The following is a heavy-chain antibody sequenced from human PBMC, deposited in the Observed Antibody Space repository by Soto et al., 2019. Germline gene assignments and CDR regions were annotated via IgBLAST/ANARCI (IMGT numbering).Heavy chain of an antibody. V-gene: IGHV3-33*01. D-gene: IGHD1-7*01. CDR2: IWYDGSNK. Sequence: GGSLRLSCAASGFTFSSYGMHWVRQAPGKGLEWVAVIWYDGSNKYYADSVKGRFTISRDNSKNTLYLQMNSLRAEDTAVYYXARDGTDRRPTYYYGMDVWGQGTTVTVS. CDR1: GFTFSSYG. J-gene: IGHJ6*02. CDR3: ARDGTDRRPTYYYGMDV.